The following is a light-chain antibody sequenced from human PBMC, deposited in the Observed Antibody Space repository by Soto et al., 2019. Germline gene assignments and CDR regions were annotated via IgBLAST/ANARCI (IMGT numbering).Light chain of an antibody. V-gene: IGKV1-5*01. CDR2: DAS. CDR1: QNINNW. Sequence: DVQMTQSPSTLSASIGDRVTITCRASQNINNWIAWYQQKPGKAPKFLIYDASTLESGVPSRFSGSGFGTEFSLTISRLEPEDFAVYYCQQYGSSPITFGQGTRLEI. CDR3: QQYGSSPIT. J-gene: IGKJ5*01.